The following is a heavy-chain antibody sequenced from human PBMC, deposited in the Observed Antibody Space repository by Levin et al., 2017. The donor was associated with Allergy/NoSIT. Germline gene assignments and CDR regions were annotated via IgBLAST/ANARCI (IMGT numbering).Heavy chain of an antibody. CDR3: AKDVVFGTSSWSLDF. V-gene: IGHV3-30*18. CDR1: GFSFRSFG. CDR2: ISYDESDK. D-gene: IGHD6-13*01. Sequence: GGSLRLSCAASGFSFRSFGMHWVHQAPGKGLEWVAVISYDESDKFYADSVKGRFTISRDNTKNTLYLQMNSLRREDAAVYYCAKDVVFGTSSWSLDFWGQGTLVTVSS. J-gene: IGHJ4*02.